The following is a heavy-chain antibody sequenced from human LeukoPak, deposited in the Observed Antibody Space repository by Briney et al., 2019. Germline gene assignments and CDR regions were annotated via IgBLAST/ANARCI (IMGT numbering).Heavy chain of an antibody. CDR1: GDSIRSYY. J-gene: IGHJ5*02. CDR2: IYHSGST. CDR3: ARGLGGAPTTVLS. D-gene: IGHD4-17*01. Sequence: SETLSLTCTVSGDSIRSYYWSWIRQPAGKGLEWIGSIYHSGSTYYNPSLKSRVTISVDTSKNQFSLKLSSVTAADTAVYYCARGLGGAPTTVLSWGQGTLVTVSS. V-gene: IGHV4-38-2*02.